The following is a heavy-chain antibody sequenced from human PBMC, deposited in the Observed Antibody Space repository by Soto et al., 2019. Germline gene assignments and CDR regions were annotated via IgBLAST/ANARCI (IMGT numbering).Heavy chain of an antibody. CDR1: GDTFTDYY. Sequence: QVQLMQSGAEVKKPGASVKVSCKASGDTFTDYYIHWVRQAPGQGLEWMGTVNPSGGHTTYAQHFLGRVTMTGDTSTGTLYMKLTILTSDDTAIYYCARGGHVVVVTAALDYWGQGTLVTVSS. D-gene: IGHD2-21*02. CDR3: ARGGHVVVVTAALDY. CDR2: VNPSGGHT. J-gene: IGHJ4*02. V-gene: IGHV1-46*01.